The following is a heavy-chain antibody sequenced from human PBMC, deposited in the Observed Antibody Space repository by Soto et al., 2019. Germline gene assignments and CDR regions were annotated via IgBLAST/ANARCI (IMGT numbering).Heavy chain of an antibody. D-gene: IGHD2-21*02. V-gene: IGHV3-33*01. CDR2: IWYDGSNK. CDR3: ARGWDVERVTGSPFAY. Sequence: QVQLVESGGGVVQPGRSLRLSCAASGFTFSSYGMHWVRQAPGKGLEWVAVIWYDGSNKYYADSVKGRFTISRDNSKNTLYLQMNSLRAEDTAVYYCARGWDVERVTGSPFAYWGQGTLVTVSS. CDR1: GFTFSSYG. J-gene: IGHJ4*02.